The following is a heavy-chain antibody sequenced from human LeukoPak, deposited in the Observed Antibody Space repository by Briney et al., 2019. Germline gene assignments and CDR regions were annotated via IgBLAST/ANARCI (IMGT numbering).Heavy chain of an antibody. V-gene: IGHV3-9*01. CDR3: AKDMAGDSDYFDY. Sequence: GRSLRLSCAASGFTFDDYAMHWVRQAPGKGLEWVSGISWNSGSIGYADSVKGRFTISRDNAENSLYLQMNSLRAEDTALYYCAKDMAGDSDYFDYWGQGTLVTVSS. J-gene: IGHJ4*02. D-gene: IGHD6-19*01. CDR2: ISWNSGSI. CDR1: GFTFDDYA.